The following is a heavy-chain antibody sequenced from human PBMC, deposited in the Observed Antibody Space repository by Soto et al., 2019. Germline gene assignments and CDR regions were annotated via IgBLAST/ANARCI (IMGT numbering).Heavy chain of an antibody. J-gene: IGHJ4*02. Sequence: ASVKVSCKASGYSFTSYFMHWVRQAPGQGLEWMGIINPSGGSTSYAQKFQGRVTMTTDTSTSTAYMELRSLRSDDTAVYYCVVAAQPYYFDYWGQGTLVTVSS. CDR3: VVAAQPYYFDY. V-gene: IGHV1-46*01. D-gene: IGHD2-15*01. CDR1: GYSFTSYF. CDR2: INPSGGST.